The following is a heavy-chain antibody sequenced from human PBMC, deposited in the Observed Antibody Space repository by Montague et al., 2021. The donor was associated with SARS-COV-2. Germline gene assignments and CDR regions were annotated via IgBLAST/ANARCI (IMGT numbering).Heavy chain of an antibody. J-gene: IGHJ4*02. D-gene: IGHD4-17*01. Sequence: SLRLYCAASGSTFSTYAMNWVRQAPGKGLEWVSGISGSGGGTFYADSAKGRFTISRDNSKNTLYLQTDSLRAEDTAVYFCAKGSLPGDFVFHYWGQGTLVTVSS. CDR2: ISGSGGGT. V-gene: IGHV3-23*01. CDR3: AKGSLPGDFVFHY. CDR1: GSTFSTYA.